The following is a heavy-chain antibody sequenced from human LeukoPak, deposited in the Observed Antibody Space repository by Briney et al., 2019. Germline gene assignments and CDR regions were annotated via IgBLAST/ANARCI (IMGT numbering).Heavy chain of an antibody. D-gene: IGHD1-7*01. V-gene: IGHV3-49*04. CDR3: TRDKSGITGTTWFDP. Sequence: GGSLRLSCAASGFTFSSYSMSWVRQAPGKGLEWVGFIRSKAYGGTTEYAASVKGRFTISRDDSKSIAYLQMNSLKTEDTAVYYCTRDKSGITGTTWFDPWGQGTLVTVSS. CDR2: IRSKAYGGTT. CDR1: GFTFSSYS. J-gene: IGHJ5*02.